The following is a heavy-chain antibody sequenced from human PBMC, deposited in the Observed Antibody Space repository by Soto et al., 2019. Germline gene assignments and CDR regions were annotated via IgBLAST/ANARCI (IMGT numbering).Heavy chain of an antibody. J-gene: IGHJ4*02. Sequence: SETLSLTCTVSGGSISSGDYYWSWIRQPPGKGLEWIGYIYYSGSTYYNPSLKSRVTISVDTSKNQFSLKLSSVTAADTAVYYCARGRTVFLWFGERYYFDYWGQGTLVTVSS. CDR3: ARGRTVFLWFGERYYFDY. V-gene: IGHV4-30-4*01. D-gene: IGHD3-10*01. CDR2: IYYSGST. CDR1: GGSISSGDYY.